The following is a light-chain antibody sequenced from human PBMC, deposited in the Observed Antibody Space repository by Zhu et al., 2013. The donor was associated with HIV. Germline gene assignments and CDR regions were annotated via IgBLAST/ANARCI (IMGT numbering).Light chain of an antibody. CDR3: QQYNDWPPWT. Sequence: IVLTQSPGTLSLSPGERATLSCRASESVNTNYLAWYQQKPGQSPRLLIYGTASRANGIPDRFSGSGSGTDFTLTISRLEPEDFAVYYCQQYNDWPPWTFGQGTKVEIK. CDR2: GTA. J-gene: IGKJ1*01. CDR1: ESVNTNY. V-gene: IGKV3-20*01.